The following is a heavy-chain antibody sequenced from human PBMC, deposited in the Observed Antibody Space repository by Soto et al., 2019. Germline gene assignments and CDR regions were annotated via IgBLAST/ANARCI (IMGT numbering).Heavy chain of an antibody. V-gene: IGHV4-61*01. D-gene: IGHD3-16*01. CDR2: IYYSGST. CDR3: AREWGD. CDR1: GGSVSSGSYY. Sequence: QVQLQESGPGLVKPSETLSLTCTVSGGSVSSGSYYWSWIRQPPGKGLEWIGYIYYSGSTEYNPHLQRGGPITVDTSKHDMTQNPSYGNAADTAVEFCAREWGDWGQGTLVTVSS. J-gene: IGHJ4*02.